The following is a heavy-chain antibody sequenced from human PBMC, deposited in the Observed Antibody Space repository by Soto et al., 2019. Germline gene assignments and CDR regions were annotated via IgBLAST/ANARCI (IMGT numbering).Heavy chain of an antibody. CDR2: ILYTLGIA. CDR3: ARGAAGNTLYGHGMDI. Sequence: QVQLVQSGAEVKKPGSSVKVYCKASGGTFNTYTVVWVRQAPGQGLEWMGRILYTLGIANYAQNFQGRVTITADKSTSTAYMELSTLTSQDTAVYYCARGAAGNTLYGHGMDIWGQGTTVSGFS. CDR1: GGTFNTYT. D-gene: IGHD3-16*01. V-gene: IGHV1-69*02. J-gene: IGHJ6*02.